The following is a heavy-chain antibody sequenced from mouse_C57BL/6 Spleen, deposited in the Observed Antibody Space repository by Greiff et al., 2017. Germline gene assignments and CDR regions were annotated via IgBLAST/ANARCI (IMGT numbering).Heavy chain of an antibody. CDR1: GYAFSSSW. Sequence: VQLQQSGPELVKPGASVKISCKASGYAFSSSWMNWVKQRPGKGLEWIGRIYPGDGDTNYNGKFKGKDTLTADKSSSTAYMQLSSLTSEDSAVYFCARGDYTTSFAYWGQGTLVTVSA. CDR3: ARGDYTTSFAY. CDR2: IYPGDGDT. D-gene: IGHD2-12*01. J-gene: IGHJ3*01. V-gene: IGHV1-82*01.